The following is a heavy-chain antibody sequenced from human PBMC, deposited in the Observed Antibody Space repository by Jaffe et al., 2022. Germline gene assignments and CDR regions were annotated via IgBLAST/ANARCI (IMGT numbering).Heavy chain of an antibody. V-gene: IGHV3-48*03. J-gene: IGHJ5*02. CDR3: ARLTYGDYDGFDP. D-gene: IGHD4-17*01. CDR1: GFTFSSYE. CDR2: ISSSGSTI. Sequence: EVQLVESGGGLVQPGGSLRLSCAASGFTFSSYEMNWVRQAPGKGLEWVSYISSSGSTIYYADSVKGRFTISRDNAKNSLYLQMNSLRAEDTAVYYCARLTYGDYDGFDPWGQGTLVTVSS.